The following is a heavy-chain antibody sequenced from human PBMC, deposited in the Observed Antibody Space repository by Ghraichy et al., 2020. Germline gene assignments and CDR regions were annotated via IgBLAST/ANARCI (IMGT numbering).Heavy chain of an antibody. Sequence: GGSLRLSCAASGFTFSSYAMSWVRQAPGKGLEWVSAISGSGGSTYYADSVKGRFTISRDNSKNTLYLQMNSLRAEDTAVYYCAKVAHHYDILTGYYLYYYYYGMDVWGQGTTVTVS. J-gene: IGHJ6*02. D-gene: IGHD3-9*01. CDR3: AKVAHHYDILTGYYLYYYYYGMDV. CDR1: GFTFSSYA. CDR2: ISGSGGST. V-gene: IGHV3-23*01.